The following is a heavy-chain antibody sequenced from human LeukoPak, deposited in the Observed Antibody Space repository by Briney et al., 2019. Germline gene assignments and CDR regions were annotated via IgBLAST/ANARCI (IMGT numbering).Heavy chain of an antibody. CDR1: RFTFSNYA. CDR3: ARRGESTSYGDYKFDY. CDR2: ISGSSGLT. Sequence: SGGSLRLSCAVSRFTFSNYAMSWVRQAPGRGLEWVSAISGSSGLTFYADSVKGRFTISRDNFKNTLFLQMNSLRAEDTAVYYCARRGESTSYGDYKFDYWGQGTLVTVSS. J-gene: IGHJ4*02. D-gene: IGHD4-17*01. V-gene: IGHV3-23*01.